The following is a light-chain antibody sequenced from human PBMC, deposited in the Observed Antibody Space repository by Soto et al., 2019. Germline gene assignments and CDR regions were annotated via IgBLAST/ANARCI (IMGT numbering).Light chain of an antibody. Sequence: QSVLNQPPSASGTPGQRVIISCSGSSSHIGSNTVNWYQQLPGTAPKLLIYSNNQRPSGVPDRFSGSKSGTSASLAISGLQSEDEADYYCAAWDDSLNGRYVFGTGTQLTVL. V-gene: IGLV1-44*01. J-gene: IGLJ1*01. CDR3: AAWDDSLNGRYV. CDR2: SNN. CDR1: SSHIGSNT.